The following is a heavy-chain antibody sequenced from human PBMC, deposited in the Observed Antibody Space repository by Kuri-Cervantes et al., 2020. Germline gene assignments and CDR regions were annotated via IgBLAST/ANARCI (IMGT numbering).Heavy chain of an antibody. J-gene: IGHJ5*02. CDR2: INPNSGGT. Sequence: ASVKVSCKASGYTFTSYAMNWVRQAPGQGLEWMGWINPNSGGTNYAQKFQGWVTMTRDTSISTAYMELRSLRSEDTAVYYCARGARRTSNWFDPWGQGTLVTVSS. CDR3: ARGARRTSNWFDP. V-gene: IGHV1-2*04. CDR1: GYTFTSYA. D-gene: IGHD3-16*01.